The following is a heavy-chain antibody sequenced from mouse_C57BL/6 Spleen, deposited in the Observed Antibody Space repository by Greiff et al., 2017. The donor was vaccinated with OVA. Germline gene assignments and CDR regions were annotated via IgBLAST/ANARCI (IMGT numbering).Heavy chain of an antibody. CDR3: ASHYDYDEGPGY. J-gene: IGHJ4*01. V-gene: IGHV1-55*01. CDR1: GYTFTSYW. D-gene: IGHD2-4*01. CDR2: IYPGSGST. Sequence: QVQLQQPGAELVKPGASVKMSCKASGYTFTSYWITWVKQRPGQGLEWIGDIYPGSGSTNYNEKFKSKATLTVDTSSSTAYMQLSSLTSEDSAVYYCASHYDYDEGPGYWGQGTSVTVSS.